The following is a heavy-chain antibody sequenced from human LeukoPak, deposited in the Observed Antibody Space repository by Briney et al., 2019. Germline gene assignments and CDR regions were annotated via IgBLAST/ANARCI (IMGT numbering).Heavy chain of an antibody. Sequence: GGSLRLSRAASGFAFSTYNMHWVRQAPGKGLEWVAVISYDGRNENHAESVKGRFTISRDNSKNTLYLQMNTLRTEDTALYYCVREKYCTPTDCLHGRFYFNCWGQGTLVTVSS. CDR3: VREKYCTPTDCLHGRFYFNC. CDR2: ISYDGRNE. D-gene: IGHD2-8*01. V-gene: IGHV3-30*04. J-gene: IGHJ4*02. CDR1: GFAFSTYN.